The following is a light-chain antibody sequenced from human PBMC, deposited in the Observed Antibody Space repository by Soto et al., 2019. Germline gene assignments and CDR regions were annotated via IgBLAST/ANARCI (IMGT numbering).Light chain of an antibody. Sequence: QPVLTQPPSVSGAPGQRVTISCTGSSSNIGAGYDVHWYQQLPGTAPKLVIYGNRNRPSGVPDRFSGSKSGTSASLAITGLQAEDEADYYCSSYTSSSTMVFGGGTKLTVL. J-gene: IGLJ2*01. V-gene: IGLV1-40*01. CDR1: SSNIGAGYD. CDR2: GNR. CDR3: SSYTSSSTMV.